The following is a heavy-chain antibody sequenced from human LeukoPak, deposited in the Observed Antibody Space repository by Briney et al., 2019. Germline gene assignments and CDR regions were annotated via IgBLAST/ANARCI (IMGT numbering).Heavy chain of an antibody. Sequence: GESLKIYRNGSGCSFTSCWIGWVRQLPGTSQERVGIIYHGYSDTRFRQPFQHQVTIPDGGPIHTPYLQWSSLKASDAAMYYCARSGSGTIGIDYWGQGTLVTVS. CDR2: IYHGYSDT. V-gene: IGHV5-51*04. D-gene: IGHD3-10*01. J-gene: IGHJ4*02. CDR3: ARSGSGTIGIDY. CDR1: GCSFTSCW.